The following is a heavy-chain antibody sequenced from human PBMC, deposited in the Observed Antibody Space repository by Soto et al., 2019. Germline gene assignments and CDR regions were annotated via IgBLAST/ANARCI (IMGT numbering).Heavy chain of an antibody. J-gene: IGHJ6*03. CDR2: INPKSGGT. CDR1: GYSFTDYH. D-gene: IGHD2-8*01. CDR3: ARGDSTDCSNGVCSFFYNHYMDF. Sequence: ASVKVSCKTSGYSFTDYHIHWVRQAPGQGLEWLGRINPKSGGTSTAQKFQGWVTMTTDTSTSTASMELTRLTSDDTAIYYCARGDSTDCSNGVCSFFYNHYMDFWGQGTTVTVSS. V-gene: IGHV1-2*04.